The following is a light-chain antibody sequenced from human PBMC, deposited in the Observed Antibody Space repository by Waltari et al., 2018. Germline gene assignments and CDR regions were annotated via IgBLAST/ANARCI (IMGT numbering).Light chain of an antibody. CDR3: QYRGHWPPGAT. V-gene: IGKV3-11*01. J-gene: IGKJ3*01. Sequence: EIVLTQSPATLSLSPGERATLSCRASQSVNNRLAWYQQKPGQAPRLLIYDASKRATGIPARFRGSGSGTDFTLTISSLEPEDFAVYYCQYRGHWPPGATFGPGTKVEIK. CDR1: QSVNNR. CDR2: DAS.